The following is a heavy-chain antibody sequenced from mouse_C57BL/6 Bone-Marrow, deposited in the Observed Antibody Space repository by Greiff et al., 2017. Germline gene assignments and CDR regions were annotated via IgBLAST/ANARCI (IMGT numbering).Heavy chain of an antibody. Sequence: QVQLQQPGAELVKPGASVKLSCKASGYTFTSYWMQWVKQRPGQGLEWIGEIDPSDSYTNYNQKFKGKATLTVDTSSSTAYMQLSSLTSEDSAVYYCAREGSSHFYYAIGYWGQGTSVTVSS. D-gene: IGHD1-1*01. CDR1: GYTFTSYW. J-gene: IGHJ4*01. V-gene: IGHV1-50*01. CDR3: AREGSSHFYYAIGY. CDR2: IDPSDSYT.